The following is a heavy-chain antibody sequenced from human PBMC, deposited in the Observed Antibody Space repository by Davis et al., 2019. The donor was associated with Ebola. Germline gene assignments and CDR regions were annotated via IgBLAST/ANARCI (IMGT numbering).Heavy chain of an antibody. CDR1: GFTFSSYA. V-gene: IGHV3-23*01. Sequence: PGGSLRLSCAASGFTFSSYAMSWVRQAPGKGLEWVSAISGSGGSTYYADSVKGRFTISRDNSKNTLYLQMNSLRAEDTAVYYCARGPDKGSGYDYWGQGTLVTVSS. D-gene: IGHD5-12*01. CDR2: ISGSGGST. J-gene: IGHJ4*02. CDR3: ARGPDKGSGYDY.